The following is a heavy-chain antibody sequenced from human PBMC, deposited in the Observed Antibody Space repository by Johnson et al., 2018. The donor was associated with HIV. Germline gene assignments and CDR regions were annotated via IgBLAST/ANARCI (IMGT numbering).Heavy chain of an antibody. J-gene: IGHJ3*01. CDR2: ISYDGSNK. Sequence: QVQLVESGGGVVQPGRSLRLSCAASGFTFRSYAINWVRQAPGKGLEWVAVISYDGSNKYYADSVKGRFTIYRDNSKTTRFCQMNSLRVEETAVYFCAKELLIPTGGTFGFDFGGQGTMVTVSS. D-gene: IGHD2-8*02. CDR1: GFTFRSYA. CDR3: AKELLIPTGGTFGFDF. V-gene: IGHV3-30*14.